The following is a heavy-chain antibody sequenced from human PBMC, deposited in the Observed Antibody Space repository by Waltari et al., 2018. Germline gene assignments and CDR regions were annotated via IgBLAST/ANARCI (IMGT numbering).Heavy chain of an antibody. CDR1: GYTFTSYA. CDR3: ANAAAGRGYFDY. CDR2: INAGNGNT. Sequence: QVQLVQSGAEVKKTGASVKVSCKASGYTFTSYAMHWVRQAPGQRLEWMGWINAGNGNTKYSQKFQGRVTITRDTSASTAYMELSSLRSEDTAVYYCANAAAGRGYFDYWGQGTLVTVSS. J-gene: IGHJ4*02. V-gene: IGHV1-3*01. D-gene: IGHD6-13*01.